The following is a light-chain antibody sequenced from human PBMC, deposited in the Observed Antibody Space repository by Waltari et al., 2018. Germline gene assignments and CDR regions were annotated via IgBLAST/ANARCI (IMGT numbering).Light chain of an antibody. V-gene: IGLV1-40*01. Sequence: QSVLTQPPSVSGAPGQRVTIPRTGSSATIGAGYDVDRYQQLPGTTPKLLIYGNSNRPSGVPDRFSGSKSGTSASLAITGLQAEDEADYYCQSYDSSLSDVVFGGGTKLTVL. CDR2: GNS. CDR3: QSYDSSLSDVV. CDR1: SATIGAGYD. J-gene: IGLJ2*01.